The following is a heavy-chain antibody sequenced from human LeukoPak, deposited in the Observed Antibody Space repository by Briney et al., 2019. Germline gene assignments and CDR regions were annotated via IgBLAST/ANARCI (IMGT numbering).Heavy chain of an antibody. CDR2: INPNSGGT. V-gene: IGHV1-2*02. Sequence: ASVKVSCKASGYTFTGYYMHWVRQAPGQGLERMGGINPNSGGTNYAQKFQGRVTMTRDTSISTAYMELSRLRSDDTAVYYCAREHCSGGSCYHDYWGQGTLVTVSS. D-gene: IGHD2-15*01. CDR1: GYTFTGYY. CDR3: AREHCSGGSCYHDY. J-gene: IGHJ4*02.